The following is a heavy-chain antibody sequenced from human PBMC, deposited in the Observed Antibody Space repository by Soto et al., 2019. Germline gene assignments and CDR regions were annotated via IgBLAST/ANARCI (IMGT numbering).Heavy chain of an antibody. CDR1: GDDVSNNRAA. CDR3: ARDTATYTEYFRI. V-gene: IGHV6-1*01. CDR2: AYYRFEWFH. Sequence: SQTLSLTCVISGDDVSNNRAAWNWSRQSPSRGLEWLGRAYYRFEWFHDFATGMEYRLTIQPDTSKNQASLPLNFVTPEDSAIYFFARDTATYTEYFRIWGQGTPVTVSS. D-gene: IGHD1-20*01. J-gene: IGHJ1*01.